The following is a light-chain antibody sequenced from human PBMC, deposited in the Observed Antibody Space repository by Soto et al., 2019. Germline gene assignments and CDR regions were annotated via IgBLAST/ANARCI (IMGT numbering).Light chain of an antibody. J-gene: IGKJ4*01. V-gene: IGKV2-28*01. Sequence: ISCRSSQSLLHSNGYNYLDWYLQRPGQSPQLLIYLGSNRASGVPNQLRASGSGIHSRLNISSVEPEDVCAYYCMQPSETPGTFGGGTKVDIK. CDR1: QSLLHSNGYNY. CDR2: LGS. CDR3: MQPSETPGT.